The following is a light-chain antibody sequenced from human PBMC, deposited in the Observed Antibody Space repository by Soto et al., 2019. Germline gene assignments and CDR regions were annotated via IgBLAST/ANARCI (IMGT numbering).Light chain of an antibody. Sequence: EIVMTQSPATLSVSAGERATLSCSARQSVSSSFLAWYQQKPGQAPRLLIYGASSRATGIPDRFSGSGSGTDFTLTITRLEPEDFAVYYCQQYGTSPWAFGQGTKVDNK. CDR1: QSVSSSF. CDR2: GAS. CDR3: QQYGTSPWA. J-gene: IGKJ1*01. V-gene: IGKV3-20*01.